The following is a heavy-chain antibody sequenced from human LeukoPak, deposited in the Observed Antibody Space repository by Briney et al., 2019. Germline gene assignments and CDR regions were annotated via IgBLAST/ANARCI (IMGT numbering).Heavy chain of an antibody. D-gene: IGHD4-17*01. Sequence: GGSLRLSCAASGFTFSSYDMHWVRQATGKGLEWVSAIGTAGDTYYPGSVKGRFTISRENAKNPLYLQMNSLRAGDTAVYYCARGLDYGDLRGIDYTMDVWGQGTTVTVSS. J-gene: IGHJ6*02. V-gene: IGHV3-13*01. CDR1: GFTFSSYD. CDR2: IGTAGDT. CDR3: ARGLDYGDLRGIDYTMDV.